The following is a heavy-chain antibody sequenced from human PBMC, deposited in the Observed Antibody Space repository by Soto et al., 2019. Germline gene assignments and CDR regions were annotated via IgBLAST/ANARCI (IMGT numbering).Heavy chain of an antibody. CDR1: VGSISSYY. D-gene: IGHD1-1*01. Sequence: SETLSLTCTVSVGSISSYYWSWIRQPPGKGLEWIGYIYYSGSTNYNPSLKSRVTISVDTSKNQFSLKLSSVTAADTAVYYCARVWNEDWFDPWGQGTLVTVSS. CDR3: ARVWNEDWFDP. V-gene: IGHV4-59*01. CDR2: IYYSGST. J-gene: IGHJ5*02.